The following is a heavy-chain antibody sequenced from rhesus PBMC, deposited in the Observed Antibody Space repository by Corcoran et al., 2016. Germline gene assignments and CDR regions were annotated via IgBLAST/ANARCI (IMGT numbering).Heavy chain of an antibody. CDR3: ARDGGGYSGYNRFDV. Sequence: QVQLQESGPGLVKPSETLSLTCAVSGGSISDYYYWNWIRQPPGKGLEWIGNIYGNSASTYNNPSLKSRVTISKDTSKNQFFLKLSSVTAADTAVYYCARDGGGYSGYNRFDVWGPGVLVTVSS. CDR1: GGSISDYYY. V-gene: IGHV4S9*01. D-gene: IGHD5-30*01. J-gene: IGHJ5-1*01. CDR2: IYGNSAST.